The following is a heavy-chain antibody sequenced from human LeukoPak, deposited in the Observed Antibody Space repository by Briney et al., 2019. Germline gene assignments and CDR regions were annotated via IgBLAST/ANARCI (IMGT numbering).Heavy chain of an antibody. J-gene: IGHJ4*02. CDR3: ARAPPGGYSYGYWVTDLGVYFDY. D-gene: IGHD5-18*01. Sequence: GGSLRLSCAASGFTFSSYSMNWVRQAPGKGLEWVSSISSSSSYIYYADSVKGRFTISRDNAKNSLYLQMNSLRAEDTAVYYCARAPPGGYSYGYWVTDLGVYFDYWGQGTLVTVSS. V-gene: IGHV3-21*01. CDR1: GFTFSSYS. CDR2: ISSSSSYI.